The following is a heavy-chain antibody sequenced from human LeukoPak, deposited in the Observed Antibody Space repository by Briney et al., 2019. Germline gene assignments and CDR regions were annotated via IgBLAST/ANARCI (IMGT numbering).Heavy chain of an antibody. CDR2: INPTGGST. CDR1: GYTFTSFY. J-gene: IGHJ4*02. D-gene: IGHD5-18*01. Sequence: ASVKVSCKASGYTFTSFYIHWVRQAPGQGLEWMGIINPTGGSTSYAQKFQGRVTMTRDTSTSTVYMELSSLRSEDMAVYYCARGSDSYGETIDYWGQGTLVTVSS. CDR3: ARGSDSYGETIDY. V-gene: IGHV1-46*01.